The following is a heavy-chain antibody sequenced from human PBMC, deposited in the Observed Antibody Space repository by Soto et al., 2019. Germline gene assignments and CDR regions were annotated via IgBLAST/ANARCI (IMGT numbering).Heavy chain of an antibody. Sequence: PGWSLRLSCAASGFTFSSYAMSWVRQAPGKGLEWVSAISGSGGSTYYADSVKGRFTVSRDNSKNTLYLQMNSLRAEDTAVFYCAKERSSGWSFDYWGQRTLVTVSS. CDR3: AKERSSGWSFDY. J-gene: IGHJ4*02. D-gene: IGHD6-19*01. CDR2: ISGSGGST. V-gene: IGHV3-23*01. CDR1: GFTFSSYA.